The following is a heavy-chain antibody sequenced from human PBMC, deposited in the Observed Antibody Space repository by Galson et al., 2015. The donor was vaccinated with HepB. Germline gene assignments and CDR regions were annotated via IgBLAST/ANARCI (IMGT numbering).Heavy chain of an antibody. V-gene: IGHV1-3*01. Sequence: SVKVSCKASGYTFTSYAMHWVRQAPGQRLEWMGWINAGNGNTKYSQKFQGGVTITRDTSASTAYMELSSLRSEDTAVYYCARGKNDYIWGSYRSYYFDYWGQGTLVTVSS. CDR3: ARGKNDYIWGSYRSYYFDY. D-gene: IGHD3-16*02. CDR2: INAGNGNT. CDR1: GYTFTSYA. J-gene: IGHJ4*02.